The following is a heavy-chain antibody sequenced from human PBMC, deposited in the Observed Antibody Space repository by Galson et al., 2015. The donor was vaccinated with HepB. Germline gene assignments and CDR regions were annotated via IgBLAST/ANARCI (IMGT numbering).Heavy chain of an antibody. D-gene: IGHD1-1*01. J-gene: IGHJ4*02. CDR2: TYYRSKWYN. Sequence: CAISGDSVSSISAAWNWIRQSPSRGLEWLGRTYYRSKWYNDYAVSVKSRITINPDTSKNQFSLKLSSVTAADTAVYYCARVLEVVGYWGQGTLVTVSS. V-gene: IGHV6-1*01. CDR1: GDSVSSISAA. CDR3: ARVLEVVGY.